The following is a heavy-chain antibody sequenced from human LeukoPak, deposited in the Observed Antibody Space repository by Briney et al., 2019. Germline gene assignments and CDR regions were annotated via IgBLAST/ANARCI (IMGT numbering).Heavy chain of an antibody. CDR2: IYSGGST. Sequence: GGSLRLSCAASGFTVSSNYMSWVRQAPGKGLEWVSVIYSGGSTYYADSVKGRFTISRDNAKNSLYLQMNSLRAEDTAVYYCARLGSYYPYYYYMDVWGKGTTVTISS. V-gene: IGHV3-53*01. D-gene: IGHD1-26*01. J-gene: IGHJ6*03. CDR1: GFTVSSNY. CDR3: ARLGSYYPYYYYMDV.